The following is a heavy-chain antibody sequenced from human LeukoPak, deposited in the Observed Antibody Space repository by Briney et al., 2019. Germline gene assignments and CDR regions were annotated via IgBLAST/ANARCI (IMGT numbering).Heavy chain of an antibody. CDR1: GGTFSSYA. Sequence: SVKVSCKASGGTFSSYAISWVRQAPGQGLEWMGRIIPILGIANYAQKFQGRVTITADKSTSTAYMELSSLRSEDTAVYYCARGGSGVLGSRRRYYFDYWGQGTLVTVSS. V-gene: IGHV1-69*04. D-gene: IGHD3-10*01. J-gene: IGHJ4*02. CDR2: IIPILGIA. CDR3: ARGGSGVLGSRRRYYFDY.